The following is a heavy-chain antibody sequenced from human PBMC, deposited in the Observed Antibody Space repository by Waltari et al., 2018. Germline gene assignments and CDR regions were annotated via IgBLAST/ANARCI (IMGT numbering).Heavy chain of an antibody. J-gene: IGHJ2*01. CDR1: GFTVRSNY. CDR2: IDSGGST. Sequence: EVRLLESGGGFIQPGGSLRLSCAASGFTVRSNYMSWVAQAPGKGLVWVSVIDSGGSTCYADSVKGRFTISRDNSKNTLYIQMNSLISEDTAVYYCARRGYSYGPNWYFDLWGRGTLVTVSS. D-gene: IGHD5-18*01. V-gene: IGHV3-53*01. CDR3: ARRGYSYGPNWYFDL.